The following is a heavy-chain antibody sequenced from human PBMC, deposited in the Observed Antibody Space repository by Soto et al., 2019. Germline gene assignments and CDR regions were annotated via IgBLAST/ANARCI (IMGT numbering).Heavy chain of an antibody. D-gene: IGHD2-21*01. CDR1: SGSLISGGYY. CDR3: ARAPPYHEVNWFAL. V-gene: IGHV4-31*01. J-gene: IGHJ5*02. Sequence: TRSLACTVSSGSLISGGYYWTWIRQHALKGVEWIVYIYFTGITYSAPSLKSPVTLSVHTSRSQFSLELRSVTAADTAIYYCARAPPYHEVNWFALWGPGVLVTVSS. CDR2: IYFTGIT.